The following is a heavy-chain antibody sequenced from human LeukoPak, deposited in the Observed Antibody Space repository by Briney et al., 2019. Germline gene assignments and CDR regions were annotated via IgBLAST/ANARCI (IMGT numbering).Heavy chain of an antibody. Sequence: GGSLRLFCTASGFTFGDYAMSWFRQAPGKGLEWVGFIRSKAYGGTTEYAASVKGRFTISRDDSKSIAYLQMNSLKTEDTAVYYCTRDGDYLDDAFDIWGQGTMVTVSS. CDR1: GFTFGDYA. J-gene: IGHJ3*02. D-gene: IGHD4-17*01. CDR2: IRSKAYGGTT. V-gene: IGHV3-49*03. CDR3: TRDGDYLDDAFDI.